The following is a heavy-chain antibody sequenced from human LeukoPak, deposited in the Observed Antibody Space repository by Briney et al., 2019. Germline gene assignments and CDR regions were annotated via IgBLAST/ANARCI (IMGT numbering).Heavy chain of an antibody. CDR3: AKDLGSTVTTWYGMDV. D-gene: IGHD4-4*01. V-gene: IGHV3-30*18. CDR1: GLTFSSYG. J-gene: IGHJ6*02. Sequence: GGSLRLSCAASGLTFSSYGMHWVRQAPGKGLEWVAVISYDGSNKYYADSVKGRFTISRDNSKNTLYLQMNSLRAEDTAVYYCAKDLGSTVTTWYGMDVWGQGTTVTVSS. CDR2: ISYDGSNK.